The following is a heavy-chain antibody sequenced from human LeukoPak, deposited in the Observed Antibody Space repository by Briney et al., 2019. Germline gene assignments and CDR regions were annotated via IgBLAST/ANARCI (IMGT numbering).Heavy chain of an antibody. CDR2: ISGSGGST. CDR1: GFTFSSYA. Sequence: PGGSLRLSCAASGFTFSSYAMSWVRQAPGKGLEWVSAISGSGGSTYYADSVKGRFTIPRDNSKNTLYLQMNSLRAEDTAVYYCAKDSWRLPHYYGMDVWGQGTTVTVSS. V-gene: IGHV3-23*01. D-gene: IGHD2-15*01. CDR3: AKDSWRLPHYYGMDV. J-gene: IGHJ6*02.